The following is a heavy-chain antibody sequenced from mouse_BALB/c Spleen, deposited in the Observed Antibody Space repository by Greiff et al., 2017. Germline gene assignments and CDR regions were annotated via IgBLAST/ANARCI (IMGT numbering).Heavy chain of an antibody. Sequence: QVQLKESGPGLVAPSQSLSITCTVSGFSLTSYGVHWVRQPPGKGLEWLGVIWAGGSTNYNSALMSRLSISKDNSKSQVFLKMNSLQTDDTAMYYCAREALRGLDYWGQGTSVTVSS. J-gene: IGHJ4*01. CDR1: GFSLTSYG. CDR3: AREALRGLDY. V-gene: IGHV2-9*02. CDR2: IWAGGST.